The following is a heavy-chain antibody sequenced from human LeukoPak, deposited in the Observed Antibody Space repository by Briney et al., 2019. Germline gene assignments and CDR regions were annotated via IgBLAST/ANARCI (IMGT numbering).Heavy chain of an antibody. D-gene: IGHD2-15*01. Sequence: GESLKISCKGSGYTFTNYWISWVRQMPGKGLEWMGRIDPSDSYTNYNPSFDGHVTISADKSTSTAYLQWSSLKASDTAIYYCARPDCSGGHCKLLDNWGQGTLVTVSS. V-gene: IGHV5-10-1*01. CDR3: ARPDCSGGHCKLLDN. CDR1: GYTFTNYW. J-gene: IGHJ4*02. CDR2: IDPSDSYT.